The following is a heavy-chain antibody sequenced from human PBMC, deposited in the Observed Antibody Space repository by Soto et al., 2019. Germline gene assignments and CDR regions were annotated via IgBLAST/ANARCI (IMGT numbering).Heavy chain of an antibody. CDR1: GFTFSSYS. CDR3: ARDSTGYCSSTSCYADAFDI. CDR2: ISSSSSTI. V-gene: IGHV3-48*01. D-gene: IGHD2-2*01. J-gene: IGHJ3*02. Sequence: GGSLRLSCAASGFTFSSYSMNWVRQAPGKGLEWVSYISSSSSTIYYADSVKGRFTISRDNAKNSLYLQMNSLRAEDTAVYYCARDSTGYCSSTSCYADAFDIWGQGTMVTVSS.